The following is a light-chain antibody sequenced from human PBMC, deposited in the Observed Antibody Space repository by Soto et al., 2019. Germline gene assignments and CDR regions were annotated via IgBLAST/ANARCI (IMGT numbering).Light chain of an antibody. CDR3: QQSYSTPIT. V-gene: IGKV1-39*01. CDR2: AAS. J-gene: IGKJ5*01. CDR1: QSISSD. Sequence: DLPMTQSPSSLSASVGDRVTITCRASQSISSDLNWYQQKPGKAPKLLISAASSLQSGVPSRFSGSGSGTDFTLAISSLQPEDFAAYYCQQSYSTPITFGQGTRLEIK.